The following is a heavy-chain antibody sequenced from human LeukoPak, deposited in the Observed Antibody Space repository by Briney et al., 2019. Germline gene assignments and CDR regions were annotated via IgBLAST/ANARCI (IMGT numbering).Heavy chain of an antibody. D-gene: IGHD2-2*01. CDR3: ARAGGSCCDY. CDR1: GFTFSSYG. Sequence: PGGSLRLSCAASGFTFSSYGMNWVRQAPGKGLEWVAVISYDGSNKYYADSVKGRFTISRDNSKNTLYLQMNSLRAEDTAVYYCARAGGSCCDYWGQGTLVTVSS. CDR2: ISYDGSNK. V-gene: IGHV3-30*03. J-gene: IGHJ4*02.